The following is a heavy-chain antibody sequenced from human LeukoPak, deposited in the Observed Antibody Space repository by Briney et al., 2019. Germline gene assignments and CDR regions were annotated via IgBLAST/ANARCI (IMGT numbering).Heavy chain of an antibody. CDR3: AREIYGRFDF. V-gene: IGHV1-18*01. J-gene: IGHJ4*02. Sequence: ASVKVSCKASGYTFTTYGISWVRQAPGQGLEWMGWTNPYNGNTNYAQKPQGRVTLTTGTSTSTGYMELRSLRSDDTAVYYCAREIYGRFDFWGQGTLVTVSS. CDR2: TNPYNGNT. D-gene: IGHD4-17*01. CDR1: GYTFTTYG.